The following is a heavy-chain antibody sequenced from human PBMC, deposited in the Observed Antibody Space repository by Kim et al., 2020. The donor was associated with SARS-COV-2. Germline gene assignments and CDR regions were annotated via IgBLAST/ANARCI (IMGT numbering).Heavy chain of an antibody. CDR1: RFMFSSYG. CDR3: VRDGGTAAAGAVPGDY. J-gene: IGHJ4*01. V-gene: IGHV3-30*03. D-gene: IGHD6-25*01. Sequence: GGSLRLSCATSRFMFSSYGMHWVRQAPGNGLEWVALISYDGGNKYYADSVKGRFTISRDNSKNTLSLQIKSLTAADTAWYFFVRDGGTAAAGAVPGDYG. CDR2: ISYDGGNK.